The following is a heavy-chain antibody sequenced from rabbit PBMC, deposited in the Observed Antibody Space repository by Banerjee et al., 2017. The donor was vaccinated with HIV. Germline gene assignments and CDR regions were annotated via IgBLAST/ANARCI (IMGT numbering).Heavy chain of an antibody. Sequence: QSLEESGGDLVKPGASLTLTCTASGFSFSSSYWIYWVRQAPGKGLEWIACIYAGSSGSTYYGSWAKGRFTSSKTSATTVTLQRTRLTAADTATYFCARAHSYDDYREVNLWGQGTLVTVS. D-gene: IGHD2-1*01. V-gene: IGHV1S40*01. CDR2: IYAGSSGST. J-gene: IGHJ4*01. CDR1: GFSFSSSYW. CDR3: ARAHSYDDYREVNL.